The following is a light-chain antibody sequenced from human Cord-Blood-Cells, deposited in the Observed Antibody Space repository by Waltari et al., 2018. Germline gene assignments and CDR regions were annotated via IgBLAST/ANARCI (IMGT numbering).Light chain of an antibody. J-gene: IGKJ1*01. V-gene: IGKV1-39*01. CDR3: QPSYSTPWT. CDR1: QSISSY. CDR2: AAS. Sequence: DIQMTQSPSSLSASVADRVTITCRASQSISSYLNWYQQKPGKAPKLLIYAASSLQSGVPSRFSGSGSGTDFTFTISSLQPEEFATYYCQPSYSTPWTFGQGTKVEIK.